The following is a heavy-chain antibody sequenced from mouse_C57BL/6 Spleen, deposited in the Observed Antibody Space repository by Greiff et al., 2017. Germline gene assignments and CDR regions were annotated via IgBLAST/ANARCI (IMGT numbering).Heavy chain of an antibody. CDR1: GYAFSSSW. CDR2: IYPGDGDT. D-gene: IGHD2-4*01. V-gene: IGHV1-82*01. J-gene: IGHJ3*01. Sequence: VQLQQSGPELVKPGASVTISCKASGYAFSSSWMNWVKQRPGKGLEWIGRIYPGDGDTNYNGKFKGKATLTADKSSSTAYMQLSSLTSEDSAVYFCARCYDYDPAWFAYWGQGTLVTVSA. CDR3: ARCYDYDPAWFAY.